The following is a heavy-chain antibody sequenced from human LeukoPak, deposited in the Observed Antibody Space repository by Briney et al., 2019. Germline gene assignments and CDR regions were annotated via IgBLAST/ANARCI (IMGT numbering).Heavy chain of an antibody. D-gene: IGHD1-26*01. CDR3: ARWDSGSYFLDY. CDR2: NYYSGST. Sequence: SETLSLTCTVSGGSIRSYYWSWIRQPPGKGLEWIGYNYYSGSTNYNPSLKSRVTISVDTSKNQFSLKLNSVTAADTAVYYCARWDSGSYFLDYWGQGTLVTVSS. J-gene: IGHJ4*02. CDR1: GGSIRSYY. V-gene: IGHV4-59*01.